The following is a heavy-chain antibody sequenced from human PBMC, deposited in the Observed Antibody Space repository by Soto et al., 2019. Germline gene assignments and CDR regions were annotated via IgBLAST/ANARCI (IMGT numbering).Heavy chain of an antibody. CDR1: GGSISSYY. CDR3: ARDISGIAARRGGPWFDP. D-gene: IGHD6-6*01. Sequence: QVQLQESGPGLVKPSETLSLTCTVSGGSISSYYWSWIRQPPGKGLEWIGYIYYSGSTNYNPSLKSRVTISVDTSKNQFSLKLSSVTAADTAVYYCARDISGIAARRGGPWFDPWGQGTLVTVSS. J-gene: IGHJ5*02. V-gene: IGHV4-59*01. CDR2: IYYSGST.